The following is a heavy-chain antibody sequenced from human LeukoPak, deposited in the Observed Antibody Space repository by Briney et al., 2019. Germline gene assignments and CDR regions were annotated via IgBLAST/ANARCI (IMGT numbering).Heavy chain of an antibody. Sequence: SETLSLTCTVSGGSISSYYWSWIRQPPGKGLEWIGYIYYSGSTNYKPSLKSRVTISVDTSKNQFSLKLSSVTAADTAVYYCARDIAVAGTGGYFDYWGQGTLVTVSS. D-gene: IGHD6-19*01. CDR1: GGSISSYY. CDR3: ARDIAVAGTGGYFDY. J-gene: IGHJ4*02. V-gene: IGHV4-59*01. CDR2: IYYSGST.